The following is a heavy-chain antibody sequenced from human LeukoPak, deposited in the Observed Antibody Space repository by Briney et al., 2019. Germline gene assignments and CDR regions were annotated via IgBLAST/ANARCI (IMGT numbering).Heavy chain of an antibody. V-gene: IGHV1-69*06. CDR3: ARSYCSSTSCYALFDY. CDR2: IIPIFGTA. Sequence: ASVKGSCKASGGTFSSYAISWVRQAPGQGLEWMGGIIPIFGTANYAQKFQGRVTITADKSTSTAYMELSSLRSEDTAVYYCARSYCSSTSCYALFDYWGQGTLVTVSS. D-gene: IGHD2-2*01. J-gene: IGHJ4*02. CDR1: GGTFSSYA.